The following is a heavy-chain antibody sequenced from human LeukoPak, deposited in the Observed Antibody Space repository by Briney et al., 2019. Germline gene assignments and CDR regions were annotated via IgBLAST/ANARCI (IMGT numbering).Heavy chain of an antibody. CDR1: GYTFTSYG. J-gene: IGHJ6*04. V-gene: IGHV1-18*04. CDR2: ISAYNGNT. D-gene: IGHD3-10*01. CDR3: AGDGGSGSYFDYYYYYGMDV. Sequence: ASVKVSCKASGYTFTSYGISWVRQAPGQGLEWMGWISAYNGNTNYAQKLQGRVTMTTDTSTSTAYMELRSLRSDDPAVYYCAGDGGSGSYFDYYYYYGMDVWGKGTTVTVSS.